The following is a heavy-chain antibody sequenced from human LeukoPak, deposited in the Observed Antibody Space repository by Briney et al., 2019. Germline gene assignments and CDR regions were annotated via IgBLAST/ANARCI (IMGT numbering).Heavy chain of an antibody. CDR1: GGSFSGYY. D-gene: IGHD5-24*01. CDR2: INHSGST. J-gene: IGHJ4*02. Sequence: SETLYLTCAVYGGSFSGYYWSWIRQPPGKGLEWIGEINHSGSTNYNPSLKSRVTISVDTSKNQFSLKLSSVTAADTAIYYCAKSFSETERATITAYWGQGTLVTVSS. V-gene: IGHV4-34*01. CDR3: AKSFSETERATITAY.